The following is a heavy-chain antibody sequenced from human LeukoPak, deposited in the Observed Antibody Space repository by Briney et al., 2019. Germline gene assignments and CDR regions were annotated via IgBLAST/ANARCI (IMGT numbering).Heavy chain of an antibody. V-gene: IGHV3-30*18. CDR1: GFTFSTYG. D-gene: IGHD6-19*01. CDR3: AKDRDSSGWFDY. Sequence: GRSLSLSCAASGFTFSTYGMHWVRQAPGKGLEWVAVISYDGSNKYYADSVKGRFTISRDNSKNTLYLQMNSLRAEDTAVYYCAKDRDSSGWFDYWGQGTLVTVSS. CDR2: ISYDGSNK. J-gene: IGHJ4*02.